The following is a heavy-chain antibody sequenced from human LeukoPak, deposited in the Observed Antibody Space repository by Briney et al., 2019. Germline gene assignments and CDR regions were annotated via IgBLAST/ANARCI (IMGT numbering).Heavy chain of an antibody. V-gene: IGHV4-39*01. Sequence: SETLSLTCSVSGGSISSSTYSWGWIRQPPGKGLEWIGSIYYSGSSYYNPSLKSRVTTSVDTSKNHFSLELSSVTAADTAVYYCARHGPMVRGVLLHRFDYWGQGTLVTVSS. CDR1: GGSISSSTYS. CDR3: ARHGPMVRGVLLHRFDY. D-gene: IGHD3-10*01. CDR2: IYYSGSS. J-gene: IGHJ4*02.